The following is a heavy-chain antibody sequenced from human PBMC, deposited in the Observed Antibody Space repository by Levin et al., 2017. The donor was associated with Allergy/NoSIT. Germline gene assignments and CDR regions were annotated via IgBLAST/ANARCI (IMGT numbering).Heavy chain of an antibody. V-gene: IGHV1-18*01. CDR3: ARATSHPYYFDY. CDR1: GYTFTSYG. J-gene: IGHJ4*02. CDR2: ISAYNGNS. Sequence: AASVKVSCKASGYTFTSYGIGWVRQAPGQGFEWMGWISAYNGNSNFAQNLQGRVTMTTDTSTSTAYMELRSLRSDDTAFYYCARATSHPYYFDYWGQGTLVTVSS.